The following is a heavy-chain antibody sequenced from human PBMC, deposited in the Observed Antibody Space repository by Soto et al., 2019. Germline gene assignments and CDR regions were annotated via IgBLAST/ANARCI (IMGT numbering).Heavy chain of an antibody. Sequence: QVQLVESGGGVVQPGRSLRLSCAASGFTFSSYGMHWVRQAPGKGLEWVAVIWYDGSNKYYADSVKGRFTISRDNSKNTLYLQMNSLRAEDTAVYYCARDWGSGYHEDAFDIWGQGTMVTVSS. D-gene: IGHD3-22*01. CDR1: GFTFSSYG. J-gene: IGHJ3*02. CDR3: ARDWGSGYHEDAFDI. CDR2: IWYDGSNK. V-gene: IGHV3-33*01.